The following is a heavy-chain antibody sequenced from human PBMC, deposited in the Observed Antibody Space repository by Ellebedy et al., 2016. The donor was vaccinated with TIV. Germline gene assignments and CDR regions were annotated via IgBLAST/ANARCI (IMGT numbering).Heavy chain of an antibody. V-gene: IGHV3-53*01. CDR1: GFTVSSNY. CDR2: LYSGVST. Sequence: GESLKISCAASGFTVSSNYMRWVRPAPGKGLGWVSVLYSGVSTYYADSVKGRFTISSDNSKNTLYLQMNSLRAEDTAVYYCAREPRDPAIHYGMDIWGQGTTVTVSS. CDR3: AREPRDPAIHYGMDI. J-gene: IGHJ6*02. D-gene: IGHD5-18*01.